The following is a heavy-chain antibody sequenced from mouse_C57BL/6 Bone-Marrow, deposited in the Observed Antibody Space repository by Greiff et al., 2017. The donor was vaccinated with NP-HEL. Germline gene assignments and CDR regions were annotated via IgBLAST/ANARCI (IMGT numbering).Heavy chain of an antibody. D-gene: IGHD2-4*01. Sequence: EVQRVESGGGLVQPGGSLKLSCAASGFTFSDYGMAWVRQAPRKGPEWVAFISNLAYSIYYADTVTGRFTISRENAKNTLYLEMSSLRSEDTAMYYCARGDDYDGPYWYFDVWGTGTTVTVSS. CDR1: GFTFSDYG. CDR2: ISNLAYSI. V-gene: IGHV5-15*01. CDR3: ARGDDYDGPYWYFDV. J-gene: IGHJ1*03.